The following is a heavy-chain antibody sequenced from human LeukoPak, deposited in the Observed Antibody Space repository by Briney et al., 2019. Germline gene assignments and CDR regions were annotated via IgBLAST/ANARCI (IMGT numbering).Heavy chain of an antibody. V-gene: IGHV4-34*01. CDR1: GGSFSGYY. D-gene: IGHD3-22*01. CDR3: ARHYYDSSGYRDY. CDR2: INHSGST. Sequence: SETLSLTCAVYGGSFSGYYWSWIRQPPGKGLEWIGEINHSGSTNYNPSLKSRVTISVDTSKNQFSLKLGSVTAADTAVYYCARHYYDSSGYRDYWGQGTLVTVSS. J-gene: IGHJ4*02.